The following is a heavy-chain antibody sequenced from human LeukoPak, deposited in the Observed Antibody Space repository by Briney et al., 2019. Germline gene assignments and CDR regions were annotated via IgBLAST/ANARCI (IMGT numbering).Heavy chain of an antibody. CDR3: ARVSRMRFDP. D-gene: IGHD2/OR15-2a*01. Sequence: SETLSFTCTVSGGSISSYYWSWIRQPPGKGLEWIGYIYYSGSTYYNPSLKSRVTISVDTSKNQFSLKLSSVTAADTAVYYCARVSRMRFDPWGQGTLVTVSS. V-gene: IGHV4-59*12. J-gene: IGHJ5*02. CDR2: IYYSGST. CDR1: GGSISSYY.